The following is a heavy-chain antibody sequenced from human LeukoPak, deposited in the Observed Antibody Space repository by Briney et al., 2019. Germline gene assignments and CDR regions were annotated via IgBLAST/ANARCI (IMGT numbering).Heavy chain of an antibody. Sequence: PSETLSLTCAVYGGSFSGYYWSWIRQPPGKGLEWIGEINHSGSTNYNPSLKSRVTISVDTSKNQFSLKLSSVTAADTAVYYCARTGVVAAEGYYYYGMDVWSQGTTVTVSS. CDR2: INHSGST. CDR3: ARTGVVAAEGYYYYGMDV. J-gene: IGHJ6*02. D-gene: IGHD6-13*01. V-gene: IGHV4-34*01. CDR1: GGSFSGYY.